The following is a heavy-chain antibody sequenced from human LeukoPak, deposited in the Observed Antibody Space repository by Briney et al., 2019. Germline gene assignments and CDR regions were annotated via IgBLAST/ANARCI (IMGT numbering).Heavy chain of an antibody. Sequence: ETLSLTCAVYGGSFSGYYWSWIRQPPGKGLEWMANIQQDGNEKYYVDSVKGRFTISRDNAKNSLYLQMNSLRVEDTAVYYCASRIVGTPDYFDYWGQGTLVTVSS. CDR2: IQQDGNEK. V-gene: IGHV3-7*01. CDR3: ASRIVGTPDYFDY. CDR1: GGSFSGYY. J-gene: IGHJ4*02. D-gene: IGHD1-26*01.